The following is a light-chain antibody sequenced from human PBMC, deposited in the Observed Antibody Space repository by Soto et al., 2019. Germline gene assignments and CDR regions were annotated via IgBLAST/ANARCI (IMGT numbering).Light chain of an antibody. CDR2: EVS. Sequence: QSALTQPASVSGSPGQSITISCGATSSDVGSYNLVSWYQHHPGKAPKLMIYEVSKRPSGVFNRFSGSKSGNTASLTISGLQAEDEADYFCCSYAGSSTLVVFGGGTKLTVL. V-gene: IGLV2-23*02. CDR3: CSYAGSSTLVV. CDR1: SSDVGSYNL. J-gene: IGLJ2*01.